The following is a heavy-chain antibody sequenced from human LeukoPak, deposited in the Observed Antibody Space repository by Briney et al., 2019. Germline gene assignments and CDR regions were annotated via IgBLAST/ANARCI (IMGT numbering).Heavy chain of an antibody. Sequence: PSETLSLTCTVSGGSISSYYWSWIRQPAGKGLKWIGRIYTSGSTNYNPSLKSRVTISVDKSKNQFSLKLSSVTAAGTAVYYCARGLGNYGYWGQGTLVTVSS. J-gene: IGHJ4*02. V-gene: IGHV4-4*07. CDR3: ARGLGNYGY. D-gene: IGHD5-12*01. CDR2: IYTSGST. CDR1: GGSISSYY.